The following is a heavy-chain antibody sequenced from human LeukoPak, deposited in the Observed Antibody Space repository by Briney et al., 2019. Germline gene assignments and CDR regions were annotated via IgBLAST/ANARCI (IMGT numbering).Heavy chain of an antibody. CDR1: GYTFTSYA. CDR3: AREEDRYCSSTSCYTPLASYYMDV. V-gene: IGHV1-69*13. CDR2: IIPIFGTA. D-gene: IGHD2-2*02. J-gene: IGHJ6*03. Sequence: ASVKVSCKASGYTFTSYAISWVRQAPGQGLEWMGGIIPIFGTANYAQKFQGRVTITADESTSTAYMELSSLRSEDTAVYYCAREEDRYCSSTSCYTPLASYYMDVWGKGTTVTVSS.